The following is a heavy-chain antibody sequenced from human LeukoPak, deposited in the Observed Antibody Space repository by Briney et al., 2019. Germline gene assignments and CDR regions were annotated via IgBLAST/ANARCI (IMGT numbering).Heavy chain of an antibody. CDR3: ARDVMLERPSFDI. CDR2: IYFTGDII. CDR1: GFPFSGYH. Sequence: GGSLRLSCAASGFPFSGYHMSWIRQAPGKGLEWISYIYFTGDIIYYADSVKGRFTISRDNAKNSLYLQMNSLKVEDTAVYYCARDVMLERPSFDIWGQGTVVTVSS. V-gene: IGHV3-11*01. J-gene: IGHJ3*02. D-gene: IGHD1-1*01.